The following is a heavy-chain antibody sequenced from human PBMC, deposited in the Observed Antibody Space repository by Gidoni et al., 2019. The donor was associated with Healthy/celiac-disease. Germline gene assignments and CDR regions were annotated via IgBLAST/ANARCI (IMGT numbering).Heavy chain of an antibody. CDR3: AKDPGRVYGSGSYSWFDP. CDR1: GFTFSSYA. CDR2: ISGRGGSK. V-gene: IGHV3-23*01. D-gene: IGHD3-10*01. J-gene: IGHJ5*02. Sequence: EVQLLESGGGLVQPGGSVRLSCAASGFTFSSYAMSWVRQAPGKGLEWVSAISGRGGSKYDADSVKGRFTISRDNSKNTLYLQMNSLRAEDTSVYYCAKDPGRVYGSGSYSWFDPWGQGTLVTVSS.